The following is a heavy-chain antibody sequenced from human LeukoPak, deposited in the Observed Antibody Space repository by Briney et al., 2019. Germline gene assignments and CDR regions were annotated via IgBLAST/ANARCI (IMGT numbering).Heavy chain of an antibody. V-gene: IGHV1-2*02. CDR3: ARENGDYVDAFDI. D-gene: IGHD4-17*01. J-gene: IGHJ3*02. Sequence: ASVKFSCKASGYAFTGYYMHWVRQAPGQGLEWMGWINPNSGGTNYAQKFQGRVTMTRDTSISTAYMELSRLRSDDTAVYYCARENGDYVDAFDIWGQGTMVTVSS. CDR1: GYAFTGYY. CDR2: INPNSGGT.